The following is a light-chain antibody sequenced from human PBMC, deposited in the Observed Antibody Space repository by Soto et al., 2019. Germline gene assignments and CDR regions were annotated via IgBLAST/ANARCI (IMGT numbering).Light chain of an antibody. Sequence: DIQMTQSPSTMSASVGDRVTIAWRASQSISSWLAWYQQKPGKAPKLLTYDASSLESGVPSRFSGSGSGTEFTLTISSLQPDDFATYYCQQYNSYSRTFGQGTRWIS. CDR2: DAS. CDR1: QSISSW. CDR3: QQYNSYSRT. J-gene: IGKJ1*01. V-gene: IGKV1-5*01.